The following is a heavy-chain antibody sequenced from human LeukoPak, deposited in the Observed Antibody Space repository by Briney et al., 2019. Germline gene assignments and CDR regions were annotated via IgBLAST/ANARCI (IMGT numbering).Heavy chain of an antibody. J-gene: IGHJ4*02. Sequence: LETLSLTCTVSGGSISSSSYYWGWIRQPPGKGLEWIGSIYYSGSTYYNPSLKSRVTISVDTSKNQFSLKLSSVTAADTAVYYCARGPYYDYVWGSYRRWYFDYWGQGTLVTVSS. D-gene: IGHD3-16*02. V-gene: IGHV4-39*07. CDR2: IYYSGST. CDR1: GGSISSSSYY. CDR3: ARGPYYDYVWGSYRRWYFDY.